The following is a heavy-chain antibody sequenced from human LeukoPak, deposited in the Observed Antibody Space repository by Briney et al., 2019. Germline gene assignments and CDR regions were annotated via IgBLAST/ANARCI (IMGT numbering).Heavy chain of an antibody. CDR2: ISSSSGYI. CDR1: GFIFSTYS. V-gene: IGHV3-21*01. D-gene: IGHD6-13*01. Sequence: GGSLRLSCAASGFIFSTYSLNWVRQAPGKWLEWVSSISSSSGYISYADSLKGRFTISRDNAKNSLFLQMNSLRVEDTAVYYCARGGSSSIPPYFDYWGQGALVTVSS. CDR3: ARGGSSSIPPYFDY. J-gene: IGHJ4*02.